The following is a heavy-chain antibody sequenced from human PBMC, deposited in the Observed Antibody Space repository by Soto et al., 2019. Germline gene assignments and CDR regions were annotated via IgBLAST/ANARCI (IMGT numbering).Heavy chain of an antibody. V-gene: IGHV3-30-3*01. J-gene: IGHJ5*02. CDR3: ASSLGYCTNGVCYGNWFDP. CDR1: GFTFSSYA. D-gene: IGHD2-8*01. Sequence: GGSLRLSCAASGFTFSSYAMHWVRQAPGKGLEWVAVISYDGSNKYYADSVKGRFTISRDNSKNTLYLQMNSLRAEDTAVYYCASSLGYCTNGVCYGNWFDPWGQGTLVTVSS. CDR2: ISYDGSNK.